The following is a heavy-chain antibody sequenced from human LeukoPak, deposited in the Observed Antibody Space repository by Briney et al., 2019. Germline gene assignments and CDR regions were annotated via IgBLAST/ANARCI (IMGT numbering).Heavy chain of an antibody. CDR1: GFTFSSYA. CDR3: ARDSGQWLVSRPREPYFDY. V-gene: IGHV3-64*01. Sequence: AGGSLRLXCAASGFTFSSYAMHWVRQAPGKGLEYVSAISSNGGSTYYANSVKGRFTISRDNSKNTPYLQMGSLRAEDMAVYYCARDSGQWLVSRPREPYFDYWGQGTLVTVSS. CDR2: ISSNGGST. D-gene: IGHD6-19*01. J-gene: IGHJ4*02.